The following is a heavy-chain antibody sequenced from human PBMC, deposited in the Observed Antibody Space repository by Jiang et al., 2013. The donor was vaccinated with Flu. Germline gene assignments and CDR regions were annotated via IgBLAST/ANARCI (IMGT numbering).Heavy chain of an antibody. CDR1: GDTFSSYA. J-gene: IGHJ4*02. CDR3: ARGPGTSGYYYFY. V-gene: IGHV1-69*01. D-gene: IGHD3-22*01. CDR2: ITPIFGTA. Sequence: GAEVKKPGSSVKVSCKASGDTFSSYAINWVRQAPGQGLEWMGGITPIFGTANYAQKFQGRVTITADESTSTAYMELSSLRSEDTAVYYCARGPGTSGYYYFYWGQGTLVTVSS.